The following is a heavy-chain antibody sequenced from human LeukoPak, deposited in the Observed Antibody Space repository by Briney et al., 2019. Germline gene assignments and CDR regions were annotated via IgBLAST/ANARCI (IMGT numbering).Heavy chain of an antibody. CDR1: GGSFSGYY. V-gene: IGHV4-34*01. CDR3: ARGRSHYYYGSGSRWYYFDY. J-gene: IGHJ4*02. CDR2: INHSGST. Sequence: SETLSLTCAVYGGSFSGYYWSWIRHPPGKGLEWIGEINHSGSTNHNPCLKSRVTISVETSKNQFSLKLSSVTAADTAVYYCARGRSHYYYGSGSRWYYFDYWGQGTLVTVSS. D-gene: IGHD3-10*01.